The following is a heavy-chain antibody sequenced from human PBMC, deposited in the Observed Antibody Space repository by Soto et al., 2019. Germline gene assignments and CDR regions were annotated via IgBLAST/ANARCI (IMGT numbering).Heavy chain of an antibody. CDR1: GGSFSGYY. Sequence: SETLSLTCAVYGGSFSGYYWSWIRQPPGKGLEWIGEINHSGSTNYNPSLKSRVTISVDTSKNQFSLKLSSVTAADTAVYYCARARSGRLGTRVVVPAAIGYYGMDVWGQGTTVTVSS. J-gene: IGHJ6*02. CDR2: INHSGST. D-gene: IGHD2-2*01. V-gene: IGHV4-34*01. CDR3: ARARSGRLGTRVVVPAAIGYYGMDV.